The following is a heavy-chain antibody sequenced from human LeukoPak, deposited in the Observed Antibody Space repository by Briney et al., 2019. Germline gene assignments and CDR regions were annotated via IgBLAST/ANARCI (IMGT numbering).Heavy chain of an antibody. Sequence: SETLSLTCTVSGASISSGSHHWSWIRQPAGKGLEWIGRIYTSGSTNYNPSLESRVSISVDMSKNQFSLKLSSVTAADTAVYYCARDKGGFLYFGEYDPWGQGTLVTVSS. V-gene: IGHV4-61*02. D-gene: IGHD3-10*01. CDR3: ARDKGGFLYFGEYDP. J-gene: IGHJ5*02. CDR2: IYTSGST. CDR1: GASISSGSHH.